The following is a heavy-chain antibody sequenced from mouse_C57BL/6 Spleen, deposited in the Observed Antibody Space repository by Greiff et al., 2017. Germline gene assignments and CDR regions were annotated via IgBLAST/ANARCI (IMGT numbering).Heavy chain of an antibody. CDR2: ISYDGSN. D-gene: IGHD2-4*01. J-gene: IGHJ2*01. Sequence: EVKLLEPGPGLVKPSQSLSLSCSVSGYSFTSGYYWNWIRQFPGNKLEWMGYISYDGSNNYNPSLKNRISITRDTSKDQFFLKLNSVTTEDTATYYCARHYDYDEYYFDDWGQGTTLTVSS. V-gene: IGHV3-6*01. CDR1: GYSFTSGYY. CDR3: ARHYDYDEYYFDD.